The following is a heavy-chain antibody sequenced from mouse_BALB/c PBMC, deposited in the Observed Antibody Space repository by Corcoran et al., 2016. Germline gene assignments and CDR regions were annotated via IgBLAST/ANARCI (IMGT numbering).Heavy chain of an antibody. CDR3: ARFDAMDY. CDR2: INPNNGGT. J-gene: IGHJ4*01. Sequence: VQLQQSGPELVKPGASVKMSCKASGYTFTDYYMKWVKQGPGKSLEWIGDINPNNGGTSYNQKFKGKATLTVDNSYSTAYMQLNSLTSADSAVYYCARFDAMDYWGQGTSVTVSS. CDR1: GYTFTDYY. V-gene: IGHV1-26*01.